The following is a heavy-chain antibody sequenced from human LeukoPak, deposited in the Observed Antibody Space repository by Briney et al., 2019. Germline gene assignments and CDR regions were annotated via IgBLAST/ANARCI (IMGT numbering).Heavy chain of an antibody. D-gene: IGHD3-3*01. Sequence: GGSLRLSCAASGFTFSSYSMNWVRQAPGKGLEWVSSIRSSSSYIYYADSVKGRFTISRDNAKNSLYLQMNSLRAEDTAVYYCARTPNYDFWSGYYPMDVWGKGTTVTVSS. CDR2: IRSSSSYI. CDR3: ARTPNYDFWSGYYPMDV. J-gene: IGHJ6*03. V-gene: IGHV3-21*01. CDR1: GFTFSSYS.